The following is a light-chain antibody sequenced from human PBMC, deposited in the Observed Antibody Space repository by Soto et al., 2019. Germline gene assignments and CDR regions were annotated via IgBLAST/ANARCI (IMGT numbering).Light chain of an antibody. Sequence: VLTQGTATWSFSPRERAMLFWSDSQTVSSTSLAWYQQKPGQAPRLLIYGASTRATGTPDRFSGSGSGTDFTLTISRLEPEDFAVYYCQQYGSPPITFGQGTRLEIK. V-gene: IGKV3-20*01. J-gene: IGKJ5*01. CDR3: QQYGSPPIT. CDR1: QTVSSTS. CDR2: GAS.